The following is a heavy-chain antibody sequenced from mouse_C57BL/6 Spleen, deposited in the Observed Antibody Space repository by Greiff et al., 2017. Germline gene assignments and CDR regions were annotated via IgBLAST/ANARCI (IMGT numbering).Heavy chain of an antibody. Sequence: EVQLQQSGPVLVKPGASVKMSCKASGYTFTDYYMNWVKQSHGKSLEWIGVINPYNGGTSYNQKFKGKATLTVDKSSSTAYMELNSLTSEDSAVXYCASSPVYYDPYARDYWGQGTSVTVSS. J-gene: IGHJ4*01. CDR1: GYTFTDYY. D-gene: IGHD2-4*01. CDR3: ASSPVYYDPYARDY. V-gene: IGHV1-19*01. CDR2: INPYNGGT.